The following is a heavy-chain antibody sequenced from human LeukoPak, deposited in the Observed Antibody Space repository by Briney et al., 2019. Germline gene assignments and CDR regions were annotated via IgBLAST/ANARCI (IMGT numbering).Heavy chain of an antibody. J-gene: IGHJ4*02. CDR3: AKWVTGFLDY. CDR2: IYYSGST. Sequence: SETLSLTCTVSGGPIRSDYWSWIRQPPGKGLEWIGYIYYSGSTTYNPSLKSRVTISVDTSKNQFSLKLISVTAADTAVYYCAKWVTGFLDYWGQGTLVAVSS. V-gene: IGHV4-59*08. D-gene: IGHD3-9*01. CDR1: GGPIRSDY.